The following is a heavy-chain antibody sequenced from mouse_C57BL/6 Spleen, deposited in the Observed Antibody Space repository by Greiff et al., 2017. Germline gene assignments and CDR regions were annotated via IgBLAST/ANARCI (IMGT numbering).Heavy chain of an antibody. D-gene: IGHD1-1*01. J-gene: IGHJ2*01. CDR1: GYTFTSYW. V-gene: IGHV1-55*01. Sequence: VQLQQPGAELVKPGASVKMSCKASGYTFTSYWITWVKQRPGQGLEWIGDIYPGSGSTNYNEKFKSKATLNVDTSSSTAYMQLSSLTSGDTAVYYGARETTVVAPRSYDYWGQGTTLTVSS. CDR3: ARETTVVAPRSYDY. CDR2: IYPGSGST.